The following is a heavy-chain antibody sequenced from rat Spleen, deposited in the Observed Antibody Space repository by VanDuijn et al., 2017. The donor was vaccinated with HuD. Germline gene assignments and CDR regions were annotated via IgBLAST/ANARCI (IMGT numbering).Heavy chain of an antibody. CDR2: ITYDGSST. CDR3: GRHDDY. J-gene: IGHJ2*01. CDR1: GFTFSNYA. V-gene: IGHV5-29*01. Sequence: EVKLVESGGRLVQPGRSLKLSCAASGFTFSNYAMAWVRQAPKKGLAWVATITYDGSSTYYRDSVKGRFTISRDNAKSTLYLQMDSLRSEDTATYDCGRHDDYWGQGVMVTVSS.